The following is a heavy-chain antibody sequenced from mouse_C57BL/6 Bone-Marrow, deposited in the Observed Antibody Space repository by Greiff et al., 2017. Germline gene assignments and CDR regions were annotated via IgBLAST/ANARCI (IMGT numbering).Heavy chain of an antibody. CDR3: ARTFYYGYDAGFAY. J-gene: IGHJ3*01. D-gene: IGHD2-2*01. CDR1: GYTFTNYW. Sequence: VNVVESGAELVRPGTSVKMSCKASGYTFTNYWIGWAKQRPGHGLEWIGDIYPGGGYTNYNEKFKGKATLTADKSSSTAYMQFSSLTSEDSAIYYCARTFYYGYDAGFAYWGQGTLVTVSA. CDR2: IYPGGGYT. V-gene: IGHV1-63*01.